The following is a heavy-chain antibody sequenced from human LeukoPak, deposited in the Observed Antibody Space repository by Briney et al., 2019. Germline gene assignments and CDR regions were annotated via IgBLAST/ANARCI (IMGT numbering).Heavy chain of an antibody. Sequence: SETLSLTCTVSGGSISSYYWSWIRQPAGKGLEWIGRIYSGGSTNYNPSLKSRVTMSVVSSNNQFSLKLSSVTAADTAVFYCARENTGSYREFDYWGQGTLVTVSS. CDR1: GGSISSYY. J-gene: IGHJ4*02. CDR2: IYSGGST. CDR3: ARENTGSYREFDY. D-gene: IGHD1-26*01. V-gene: IGHV4-4*07.